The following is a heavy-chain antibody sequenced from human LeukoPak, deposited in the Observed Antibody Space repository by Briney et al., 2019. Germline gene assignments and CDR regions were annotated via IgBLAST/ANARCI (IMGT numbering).Heavy chain of an antibody. CDR1: GFTFSLYS. J-gene: IGHJ4*02. Sequence: PGGSLRLSCAASGFTFSLYSMHWVRQAPGKGLEWITYISHTSGTIYYADSVKGRFTISRDNAKNSLYLQMNSLRAEDTAVYYCARMYSSSWYFGYWGQGTLVTVSS. V-gene: IGHV3-48*04. CDR2: ISHTSGTI. CDR3: ARMYSSSWYFGY. D-gene: IGHD6-13*01.